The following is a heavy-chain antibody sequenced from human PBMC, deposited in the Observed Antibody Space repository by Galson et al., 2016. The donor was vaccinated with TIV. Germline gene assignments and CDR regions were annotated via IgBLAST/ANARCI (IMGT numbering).Heavy chain of an antibody. CDR2: IKQDGSEK. CDR3: ARRYFDL. J-gene: IGHJ2*01. CDR1: GFTFSDYW. V-gene: IGHV3-7*01. Sequence: SLRLSCAASGFTFSDYWMHWVRQTPGKGLEWVANIKQDGSEKYYVDSVKGRFTISRDNAKSSLFVQMNSLRAEDTAVCYCARRYFDLWGRGTLVTVSS.